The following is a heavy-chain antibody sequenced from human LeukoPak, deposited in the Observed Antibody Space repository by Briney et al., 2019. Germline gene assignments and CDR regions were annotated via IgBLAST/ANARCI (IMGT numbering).Heavy chain of an antibody. CDR1: GSIFYSDW. Sequence: GASLQICCKASGSIFYSDWNAGGRPLPGKGEGGVGIIFPIDSEPTYSPSFQGQVTISADKSISTAYLQWSSLKASDTAMYYCTRGCSGGSCSRDAMDVWGQGTMVTVSS. CDR3: TRGCSGGSCSRDAMDV. V-gene: IGHV5-51*01. CDR2: IFPIDSEP. D-gene: IGHD2-15*01. J-gene: IGHJ6*02.